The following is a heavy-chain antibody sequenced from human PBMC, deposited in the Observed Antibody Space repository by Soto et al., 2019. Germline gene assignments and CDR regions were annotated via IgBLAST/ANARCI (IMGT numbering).Heavy chain of an antibody. CDR3: AKGGPTFLNWFGP. CDR2: ISNSGHSA. CDR1: GFTFSSYA. V-gene: IGHV3-23*01. Sequence: LGGSLRLSCAASGFTFSSYAMNWVRQAPGKGLEWISVISNSGHSAYYADSVKGRFTISRDNSKNTLYLQIKSLRAEDTAAYYCAKGGPTFLNWFGPWGQGTLVTVSS. J-gene: IGHJ5*02. D-gene: IGHD5-12*01.